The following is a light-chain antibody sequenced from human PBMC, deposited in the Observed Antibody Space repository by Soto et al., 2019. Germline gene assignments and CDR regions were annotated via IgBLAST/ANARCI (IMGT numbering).Light chain of an antibody. J-gene: IGKJ1*01. CDR1: PSISTW. Sequence: DVQMTQSPSTLSASVGDRVTITCRASPSISTWLAWYQQKPGKAPKLLIYKASGLESGVPSRFSGSGSGTEFTLTISSLQPDDFATYYCQQYNTYSWTFGQGTKVEIK. CDR2: KAS. CDR3: QQYNTYSWT. V-gene: IGKV1-5*03.